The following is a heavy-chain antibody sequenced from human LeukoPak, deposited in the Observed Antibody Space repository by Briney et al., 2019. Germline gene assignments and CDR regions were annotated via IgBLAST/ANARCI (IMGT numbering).Heavy chain of an antibody. V-gene: IGHV4-38-2*01. CDR1: GYSMSSGNY. CDR2: MYHSGSA. CDR3: ATWGRTWEVDP. Sequence: SETLSLTCAVSGYSMSSGNYWGWIRQPPGKGLEWIGSMYHSGSAYYNPSLKSRVVISVDTSKKQFSLRLNPVTAADTAVYYCATWGRTWEVDPWGQGILVTVSS. D-gene: IGHD7-27*01. J-gene: IGHJ5*02.